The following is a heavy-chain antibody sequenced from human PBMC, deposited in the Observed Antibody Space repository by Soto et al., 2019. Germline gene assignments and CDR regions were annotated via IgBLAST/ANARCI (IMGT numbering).Heavy chain of an antibody. D-gene: IGHD2-15*01. CDR3: ATGRPFLRYCSGGSCHNPVGY. CDR1: GYTLTELS. CDR2: FDPEDGET. Sequence: GASVKVSCKVSGYTLTELSMHWVRQAPGKGLEWMGGFDPEDGETIYAQKFQGRVTMTEDTSTDTAYMELSSLRSEDTAVYYCATGRPFLRYCSGGSCHNPVGYWGQGTLVTVSS. J-gene: IGHJ4*02. V-gene: IGHV1-24*01.